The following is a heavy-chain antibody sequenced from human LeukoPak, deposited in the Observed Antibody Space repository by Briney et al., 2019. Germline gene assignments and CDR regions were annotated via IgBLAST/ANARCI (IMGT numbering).Heavy chain of an antibody. CDR2: VYPGDSDT. CDR3: ARLSEAATGPYYYYGMAV. J-gene: IGHJ6*02. D-gene: IGHD6-13*01. CDR1: GYDFPSYW. Sequence: GESLRISCKASGYDFPSYWIAWVRQMPGKGLEWMGIVYPGDSDTRYSPSFQGQVTISADKSISTAYLQWSSLKASDTAMYYCARLSEAATGPYYYYGMAVWGQGTTVTVSS. V-gene: IGHV5-51*01.